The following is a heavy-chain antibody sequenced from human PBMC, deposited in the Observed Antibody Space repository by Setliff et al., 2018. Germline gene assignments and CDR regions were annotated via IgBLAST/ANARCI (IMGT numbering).Heavy chain of an antibody. V-gene: IGHV4-34*01. Sequence: NPSETLSLTCAVSGGSFSYYYWSWVRQSPGRGLEWIGRRGPNGSTNYNPSLGSRATISFDSSKIELSLKLASVTAADTAVYYCARAGNYRPYYFDYWGQGTLVTVSS. J-gene: IGHJ4*02. CDR2: RGPNGST. D-gene: IGHD1-7*01. CDR1: GGSFSYYY. CDR3: ARAGNYRPYYFDY.